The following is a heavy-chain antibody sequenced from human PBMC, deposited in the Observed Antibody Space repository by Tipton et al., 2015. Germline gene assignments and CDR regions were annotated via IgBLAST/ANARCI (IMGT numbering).Heavy chain of an antibody. CDR1: EFTFSNFW. J-gene: IGHJ4*02. V-gene: IGHV3-48*02. D-gene: IGHD2-8*01. Sequence: GSLRLSCAVSEFTFSNFWMSWVRQAPGKGLEWVSYIHKSSRTIYYADSVKGRFTISRDNAKNSLYLQMSSLRDEDTAVYYCARDNGISGGDDYWGQGTLVTVSS. CDR2: IHKSSRTI. CDR3: ARDNGISGGDDY.